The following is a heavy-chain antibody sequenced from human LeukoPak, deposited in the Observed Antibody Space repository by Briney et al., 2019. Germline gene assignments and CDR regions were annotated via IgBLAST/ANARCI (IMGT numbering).Heavy chain of an antibody. J-gene: IGHJ4*02. CDR3: ASVRGASNYFDY. CDR1: GFTFSSYG. V-gene: IGHV3-33*01. Sequence: GGSLRLFCAASGFTFSSYGMHWVRQAPGKGLEWVAVIWYDGSNKYYADSVKGRFTISRDNSKNTLYLQMNSLRAEDTAVYYCASVRGASNYFDYWGQGALVTVSS. CDR2: IWYDGSNK. D-gene: IGHD3-10*01.